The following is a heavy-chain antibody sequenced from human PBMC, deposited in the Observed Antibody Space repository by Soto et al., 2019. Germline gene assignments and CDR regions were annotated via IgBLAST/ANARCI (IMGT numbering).Heavy chain of an antibody. CDR3: ASIAARSPHIHYYGMDV. Sequence: GASVKVSCKASGGTFSSYAISWVRQAPGQGLEWMGGIIPIFGTANYAQKFQGRVTITADESTSTAYMELSSLRSEDTAVYYCASIAARSPHIHYYGMDVWGQGTTVTVSS. D-gene: IGHD6-6*01. CDR2: IIPIFGTA. J-gene: IGHJ6*02. CDR1: GGTFSSYA. V-gene: IGHV1-69*13.